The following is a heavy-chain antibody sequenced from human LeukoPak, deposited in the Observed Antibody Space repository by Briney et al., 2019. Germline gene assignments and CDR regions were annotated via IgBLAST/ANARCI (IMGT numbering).Heavy chain of an antibody. D-gene: IGHD3-9*01. CDR3: ARGPPSRYSHWSYYFDY. Sequence: SETLSLTWAVYGGSFSGYYWSWIRQPPGKGLEWIGEINQSGSTNYNPSLKSRVTISVDTSKNQFSLKLSAVTAADTAVYYCARGPPSRYSHWSYYFDYWGQGTLVTVSS. V-gene: IGHV4-34*01. CDR1: GGSFSGYY. CDR2: INQSGST. J-gene: IGHJ4*02.